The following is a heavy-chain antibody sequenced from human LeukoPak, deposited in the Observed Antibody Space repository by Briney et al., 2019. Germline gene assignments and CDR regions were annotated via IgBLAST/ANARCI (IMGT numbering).Heavy chain of an antibody. CDR2: VSNSGDYI. J-gene: IGHJ4*02. CDR3: ARALIGYYFDY. V-gene: IGHV3-21*06. D-gene: IGHD2-8*01. CDR1: GFTSSSYW. Sequence: GGSLRLSCAASGFTSSSYWMSWVREAPGKGLEWVSSVSNSGDYIHYADSVKGRFTISRDNSKNSLYLQMNSLRAEDTAVYYCARALIGYYFDYWGQGTLVTVSS.